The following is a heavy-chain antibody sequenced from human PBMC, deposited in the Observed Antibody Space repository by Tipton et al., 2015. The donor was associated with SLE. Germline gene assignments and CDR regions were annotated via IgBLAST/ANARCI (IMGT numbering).Heavy chain of an antibody. CDR3: AREGGYCSGDCYSGYFDY. CDR2: IIPLFGTA. Sequence: QSGAEVKKPGASVKVSCKASGYTFTTYYVHWVRQAPGQGLEWIGGIIPLFGTANYAQKFQGRVTMTTDTSTSTAYMELRSLRSDDTAVYYCAREGGYCSGDCYSGYFDYWGQGTLVTVSS. D-gene: IGHD2-21*01. V-gene: IGHV1-46*01. CDR1: GYTFTTYY. J-gene: IGHJ4*02.